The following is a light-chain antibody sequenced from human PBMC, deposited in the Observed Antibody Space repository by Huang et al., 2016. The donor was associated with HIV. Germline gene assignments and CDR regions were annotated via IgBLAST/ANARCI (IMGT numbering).Light chain of an antibody. V-gene: IGKV4-1*01. Sequence: DIVMTQSPGSLTVSLGERASINCTSSQPLLSTANNKSYLAWYQQKPRQPPNALIYWAANRESGVPERFSGSGSGTDVTLAISSLQAEDVALYYCQQYYSASITFGQGTRVEI. J-gene: IGKJ5*01. CDR2: WAA. CDR1: QPLLSTANNKSY. CDR3: QQYYSASIT.